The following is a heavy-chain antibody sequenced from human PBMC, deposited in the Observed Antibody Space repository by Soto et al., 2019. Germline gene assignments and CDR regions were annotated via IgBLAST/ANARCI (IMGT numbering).Heavy chain of an antibody. CDR2: ISYDGSNK. Sequence: PGGSLRLSCAASGFTFSSYGMHWVRQAPGKGLEWVAVISYDGSNKYYADSVKGRFTISRDNSKNTLYLQMNSLRAEDTAVYYCAKDDYVWGSYRYAPDYWGQGTLVTVSS. CDR1: GFTFSSYG. CDR3: AKDDYVWGSYRYAPDY. J-gene: IGHJ4*02. V-gene: IGHV3-30*18. D-gene: IGHD3-16*02.